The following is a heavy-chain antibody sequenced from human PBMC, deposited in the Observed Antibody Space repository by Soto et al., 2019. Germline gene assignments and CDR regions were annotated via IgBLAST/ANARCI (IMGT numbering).Heavy chain of an antibody. CDR2: IYPDDSDT. D-gene: IGHD3-22*01. CDR1: AYSFTSYW. CDR3: AGRYYDTSGYYSAFDY. J-gene: IGHJ4*02. Sequence: PGESLKISCRGSAYSFTSYWIGWVRQMPGKGLEWMGVIYPDDSDTRYSPSFQGQVTISADKSISTAYLQWSSLKASDTAMYYCAGRYYDTSGYYSAFDYWGQGTLVTVSS. V-gene: IGHV5-51*01.